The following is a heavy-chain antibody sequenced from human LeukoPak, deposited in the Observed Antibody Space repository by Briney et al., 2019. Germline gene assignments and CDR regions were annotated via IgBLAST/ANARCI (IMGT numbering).Heavy chain of an antibody. Sequence: ASVKVSCKASGYTFTGYYMHWGRQAPGQGLEWMGWINPNSGGTNYAQKFQGRVTMTRDTSISTAYMELSRLRSDDTAVYYCARSYIVGATLDYYGMDVWGQGTTVTVSS. D-gene: IGHD1-26*01. CDR1: GYTFTGYY. CDR3: ARSYIVGATLDYYGMDV. J-gene: IGHJ6*02. V-gene: IGHV1-2*02. CDR2: INPNSGGT.